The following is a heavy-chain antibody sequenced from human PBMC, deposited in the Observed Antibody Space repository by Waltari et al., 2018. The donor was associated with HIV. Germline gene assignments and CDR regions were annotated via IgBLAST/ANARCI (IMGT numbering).Heavy chain of an antibody. V-gene: IGHV4-34*01. CDR3: ARGQPPQDIVLMVYASPYSSGWQPTGGMDV. D-gene: IGHD2-8*01. Sequence: QVQLQQWGAGLLKPSETLSLTCAVYGGSFSGYYWSWIRQPPGKGLEWIGEINHSGSTNYNPSLKSRVTISVDTSKNQFSLKLSSVTAADTAVYYCARGQPPQDIVLMVYASPYSSGWQPTGGMDVWGQGTTVTVSS. CDR1: GGSFSGYY. CDR2: INHSGST. J-gene: IGHJ6*02.